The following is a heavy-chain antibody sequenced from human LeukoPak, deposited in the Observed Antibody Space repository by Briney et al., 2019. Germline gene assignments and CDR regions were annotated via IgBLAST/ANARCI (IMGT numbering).Heavy chain of an antibody. CDR3: ARDGLNGSGSYYKWGAFDI. J-gene: IGHJ3*02. D-gene: IGHD3-10*01. Sequence: ASVKVSCKASGYTFTSYYMHWVRQAPGQGLEWMGIINPRGGSTSYAQKFQGRVTMTRDTSTSTVYMELSSLRSEDTAVYYCARDGLNGSGSYYKWGAFDIWGQGTMVTVSS. V-gene: IGHV1-46*01. CDR1: GYTFTSYY. CDR2: INPRGGST.